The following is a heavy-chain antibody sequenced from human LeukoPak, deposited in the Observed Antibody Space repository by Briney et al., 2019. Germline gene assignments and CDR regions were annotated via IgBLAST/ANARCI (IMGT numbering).Heavy chain of an antibody. J-gene: IGHJ4*02. Sequence: PGGSLRLSCAASGFTFSTYGMHWVRQAPGKGLEWVAVISYDRSNKYYADSVKGRFTISRDNSKNTLYLQMNRLRAEDTAVYYCASKRTDSGYAAFDYRGQGTLVTVSS. CDR3: ASKRTDSGYAAFDY. V-gene: IGHV3-30*03. CDR1: GFTFSTYG. D-gene: IGHD5-12*01. CDR2: ISYDRSNK.